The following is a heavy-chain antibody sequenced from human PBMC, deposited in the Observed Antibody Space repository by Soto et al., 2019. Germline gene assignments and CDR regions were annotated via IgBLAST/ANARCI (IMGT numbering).Heavy chain of an antibody. CDR2: INYSGST. D-gene: IGHD3-10*01. J-gene: IGHJ3*02. CDR3: ARDILLWFGELPPRAHDAFDI. CDR1: GGSISSGGYF. V-gene: IGHV4-31*01. Sequence: QVQLQESGPGLVKPSQTLSLTCTVSGGSISSGGYFWSWIRQHPGKGLEWIGDINYSGSTYSNPAPKGQVTISVYTSKNQVSLKLSSVTAADTAVYYCARDILLWFGELPPRAHDAFDIWGQGTMVTVSS.